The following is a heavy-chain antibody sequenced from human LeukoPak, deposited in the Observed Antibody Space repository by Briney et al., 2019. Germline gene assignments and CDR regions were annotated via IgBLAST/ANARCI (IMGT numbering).Heavy chain of an antibody. J-gene: IGHJ5*02. CDR2: IKSKTDGGTI. CDR3: TTRPHCGGGSCSGNWFDH. Sequence: PGGSLRLSCAASGFTFRDAWMNWVRQAPGKGLEWVGRIKSKTDGGTIDYAAPVKGRFTISRDDSKNTLYLQMNSLKTEGRAVYYCTTRPHCGGGSCSGNWFDHWGQGTLVTVSS. CDR1: GFTFRDAW. V-gene: IGHV3-15*01. D-gene: IGHD2-15*01.